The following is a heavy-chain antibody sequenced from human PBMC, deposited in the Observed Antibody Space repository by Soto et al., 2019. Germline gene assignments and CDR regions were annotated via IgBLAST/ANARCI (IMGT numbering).Heavy chain of an antibody. V-gene: IGHV3-21*01. Sequence: GGSLRLSCAASGFTFSTYTMNWVRQAPGKGLERVSSISSSTYIYYADSVKGRFTISRDNAKNSLYLQMNSLRAEDTAVYYCARDLKPSTAVTVELDYWGQGTLVTVSS. D-gene: IGHD4-4*01. CDR3: ARDLKPSTAVTVELDY. J-gene: IGHJ4*02. CDR1: GFTFSTYT. CDR2: ISSSTYI.